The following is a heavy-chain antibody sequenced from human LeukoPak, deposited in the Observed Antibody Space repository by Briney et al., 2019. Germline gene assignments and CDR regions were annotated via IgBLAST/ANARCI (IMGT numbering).Heavy chain of an antibody. CDR1: GYTFTGYY. Sequence: ASVKVSCKTSGYTFTGYYMHWVRQAPGQGLEWMGWISAYNGNTNYAQKLHGRVTMTTDTSTSTAYMELRSLRSDDTAVYYCARGREGYSYEFDYWGQGTLVTVSS. V-gene: IGHV1-18*04. CDR2: ISAYNGNT. D-gene: IGHD5-18*01. CDR3: ARGREGYSYEFDY. J-gene: IGHJ4*02.